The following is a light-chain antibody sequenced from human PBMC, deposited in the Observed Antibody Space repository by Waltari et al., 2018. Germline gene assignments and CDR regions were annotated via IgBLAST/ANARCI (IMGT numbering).Light chain of an antibody. V-gene: IGLV2-23*02. J-gene: IGLJ3*02. Sequence: QSALTQPASVSGSPGQSITISCTGTTSDIGTYDVVSWFQQRPGKAPQLLISGVSKRPSQFSQLFSGSKSGNTSSLTISGLQAEDEADYYCCSFANDSRVFGGGTKVTVL. CDR2: GVS. CDR3: CSFANDSRV. CDR1: TSDIGTYDV.